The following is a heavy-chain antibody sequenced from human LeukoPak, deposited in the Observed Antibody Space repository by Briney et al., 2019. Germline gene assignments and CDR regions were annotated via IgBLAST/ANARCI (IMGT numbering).Heavy chain of an antibody. CDR3: ARGRFQRRFLATPFDP. CDR2: INHSGNS. CDR1: GGSFSDYY. J-gene: IGHJ5*02. Sequence: SETLSLTXAVYGGSFSDYYWSYIRQSPGKGLEWIGEINHSGNSNYNPSLESRVTMSVDTSKKQFSLKLVSVTAADTAVYYCARGRFQRRFLATPFDPWGQGTLVTVSS. D-gene: IGHD4-23*01. V-gene: IGHV4-34*01.